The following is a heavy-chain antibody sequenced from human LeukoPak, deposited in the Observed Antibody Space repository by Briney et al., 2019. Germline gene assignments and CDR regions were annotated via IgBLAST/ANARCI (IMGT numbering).Heavy chain of an antibody. V-gene: IGHV1-69*01. D-gene: IGHD3-16*02. CDR2: IIPIFGTA. J-gene: IGHJ5*02. CDR1: GGTFSSYA. CDR3: ARCQRNDYVWGSYRYETNNWFDP. Sequence: ASVKVSCKASGGTFSSYAISWVRQAPGQGLEWMGGIIPIFGTANYAQKFQGRVTITADESTSTAYMELSSLRSEDTAVYYCARCQRNDYVWGSYRYETNNWFDPWGQGTLVTVSS.